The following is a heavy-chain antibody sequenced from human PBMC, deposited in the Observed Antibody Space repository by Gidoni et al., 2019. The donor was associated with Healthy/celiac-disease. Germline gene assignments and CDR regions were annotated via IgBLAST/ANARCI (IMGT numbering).Heavy chain of an antibody. CDR1: GFTFSSYS. J-gene: IGHJ5*02. V-gene: IGHV3-21*01. D-gene: IGHD3-22*01. Sequence: EVQLVESGGGLVKPGGSLRLSCAASGFTFSSYSMNWVRQAPGKGLEWVSSISSSSSYIYYADSVKGRFTISRDNAKNSLYLQMNSLRAEDTAVYYCARDLYYDSSGYYYGNNWFDPWGQGTLVTVSS. CDR3: ARDLYYDSSGYYYGNNWFDP. CDR2: ISSSSSYI.